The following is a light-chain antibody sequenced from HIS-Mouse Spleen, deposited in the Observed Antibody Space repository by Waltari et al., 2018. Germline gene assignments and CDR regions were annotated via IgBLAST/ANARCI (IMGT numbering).Light chain of an antibody. CDR2: EGS. CDR3: CSYAGSSRV. CDR1: SSDVGSYNL. V-gene: IGLV2-23*01. Sequence: QSALTQPASVSGSPGQSITISCTGTSSDVGSYNLVSWYQQHPGKAPKLMIYEGSKRPLGVSNRFSGSKSGNTASLTISGLQAEDEADYYCCSYAGSSRVFGGGTKLTVL. J-gene: IGLJ2*01.